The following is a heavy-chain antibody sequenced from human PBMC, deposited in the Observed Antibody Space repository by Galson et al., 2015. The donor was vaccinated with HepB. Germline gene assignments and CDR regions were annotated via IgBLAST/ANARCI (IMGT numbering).Heavy chain of an antibody. J-gene: IGHJ4*02. CDR1: GFSFSSYA. V-gene: IGHV3-23*01. CDR3: AKEFVSRHSLTFDF. D-gene: IGHD1-26*01. Sequence: SLRLSCAASGFSFSSYAMAWVRQAPGKGLEWVSVIGGSGVHYTDSVKGRFTISRDDSKNTLYLQMNSLRGGDTAVYFCAKEFVSRHSLTFDFWGQGALVTVSS. CDR2: IGGSGV.